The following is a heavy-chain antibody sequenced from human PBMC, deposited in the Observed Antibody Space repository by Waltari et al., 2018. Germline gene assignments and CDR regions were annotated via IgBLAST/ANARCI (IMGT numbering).Heavy chain of an antibody. D-gene: IGHD6-19*01. CDR2: ISWNSGSI. CDR3: AKDKVAGTFYYYYYMDV. CDR1: GFTFDDYA. V-gene: IGHV3-9*01. Sequence: EVQLVESGGGLVQPGRSLRLSCAASGFTFDDYAMHWVRQAPGTGLEWVSGISWNSGSIGYADSVKGRFTISRDNAKNSLYLQMNSLRAEDTALYYCAKDKVAGTFYYYYYMDVWGKGTTVTVSS. J-gene: IGHJ6*03.